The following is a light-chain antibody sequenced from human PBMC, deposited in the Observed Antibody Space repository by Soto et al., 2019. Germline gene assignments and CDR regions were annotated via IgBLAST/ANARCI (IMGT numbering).Light chain of an antibody. CDR1: QSVSSY. CDR2: DAS. Sequence: IVLTQSPATLSLSPEERATLSCRASQSVSSYLAWYQQKPGQAPRLLIYDASNRATGIPARFSGSGSGTDFTLTISSLEPEDAAVYYCQQRSNWPPITFGQGTRLEIK. V-gene: IGKV3-11*01. J-gene: IGKJ5*01. CDR3: QQRSNWPPIT.